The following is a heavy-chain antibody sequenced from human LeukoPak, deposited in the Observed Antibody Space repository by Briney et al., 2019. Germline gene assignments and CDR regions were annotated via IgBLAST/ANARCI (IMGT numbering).Heavy chain of an antibody. J-gene: IGHJ4*02. CDR1: GFTFSNYW. V-gene: IGHV3-74*01. CDR3: ARDRKSGECSEIDY. CDR2: INRDGSTT. D-gene: IGHD3-10*01. Sequence: GGSLRLSCAASGFTFSNYWVHWVRQAPGKGLVWVSRINRDGSTTNYADSVKGRFTVSRDNAKNTLNLQMNSLRAEDTAAYYCARDRKSGECSEIDYWGQGTLVTVSS.